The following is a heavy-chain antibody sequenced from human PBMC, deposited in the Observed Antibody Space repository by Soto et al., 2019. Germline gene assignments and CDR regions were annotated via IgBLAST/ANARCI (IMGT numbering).Heavy chain of an antibody. Sequence: EVQLLESGGGLVQPGGSLRLSCAASGLSFSTYAMSWVRQAPGKGPEWVSGISGSGGITNYADSVKGRFTISRDNSKNTLYLQMNSLRAEDTAVYYCAKANHYYYFDYWGQGTLVTVSS. D-gene: IGHD1-26*01. CDR2: ISGSGGIT. CDR1: GLSFSTYA. CDR3: AKANHYYYFDY. J-gene: IGHJ4*02. V-gene: IGHV3-23*01.